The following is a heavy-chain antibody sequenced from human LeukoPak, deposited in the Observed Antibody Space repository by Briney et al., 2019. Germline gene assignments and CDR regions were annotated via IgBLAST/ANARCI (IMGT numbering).Heavy chain of an antibody. D-gene: IGHD2-15*01. Sequence: PSETLSLTCAVYGGSFSGYYWSWFRQPPGKGLEWIGEINHSGGTNYNPSLKSRVTISLDTSNNQFSLKLSSVTAADTAVYYCARLLPLQGGDVWGQGTTVTVSS. V-gene: IGHV4-34*01. CDR2: INHSGGT. CDR1: GGSFSGYY. CDR3: ARLLPLQGGDV. J-gene: IGHJ6*02.